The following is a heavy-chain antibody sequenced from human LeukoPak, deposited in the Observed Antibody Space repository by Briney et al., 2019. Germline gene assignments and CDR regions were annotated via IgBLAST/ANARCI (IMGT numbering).Heavy chain of an antibody. J-gene: IGHJ4*02. V-gene: IGHV4-31*03. Sequence: SETLSLTCSVSCGSISSGGYYWSWIRQHPGKGLEWIEYIYYSVTTYYNPSLKSRVTISVDTSKNQFSLTLSSVTAADTGVYYCARDSGTPFDYWGQGTLVTVSS. CDR3: ARDSGTPFDY. CDR2: IYYSVTT. D-gene: IGHD1-7*01. CDR1: CGSISSGGYY.